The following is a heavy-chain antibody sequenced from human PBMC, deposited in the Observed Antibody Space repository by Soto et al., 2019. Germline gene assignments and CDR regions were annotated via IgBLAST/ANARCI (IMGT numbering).Heavy chain of an antibody. CDR3: ARPWDSNYGWFDP. D-gene: IGHD4-4*01. CDR1: GGTFSRYA. J-gene: IGHJ5*02. V-gene: IGHV1-69*13. CDR2: IIPIFGTA. Sequence: ASVKVSCKASGGTFSRYAISWVRQAPGQGLEWMGGIIPIFGTANYAQKFQGRVTITADESTSTAYMELSSLRSEDTAVYYCARPWDSNYGWFDPWGQGTLVTVSS.